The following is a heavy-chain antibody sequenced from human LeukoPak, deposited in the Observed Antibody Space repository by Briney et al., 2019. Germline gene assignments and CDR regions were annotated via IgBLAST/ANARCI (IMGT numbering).Heavy chain of an antibody. CDR1: GFTVSSTH. D-gene: IGHD3-10*01. V-gene: IGHV3-53*01. CDR3: ARDLVTMVRGVIITSRYDP. J-gene: IGHJ5*02. Sequence: GGSLRLSCAASGFTVSSTHMNWVRQAPGKGLEWISILYSGGSTTYYADSVKGRFTISRDTSRNTLYLQMNSLRAEDTAVYYCARDLVTMVRGVIITSRYDPWGQGTLVTVSS. CDR2: LYSGGSTT.